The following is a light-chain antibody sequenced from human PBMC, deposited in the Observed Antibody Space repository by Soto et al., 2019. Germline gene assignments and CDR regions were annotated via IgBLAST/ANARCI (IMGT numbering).Light chain of an antibody. CDR2: DVG. Sequence: QSVLTQPASVSGSPGQSITISCTGTSSDVGGYNYVSWYHQHPGKAPKLMIYDVGDRPSGVSNRFSGSKSGNTASLTISGLQAEDEADYYCSSYTSSSTLVFGGGTKVTVL. V-gene: IGLV2-14*03. CDR3: SSYTSSSTLV. CDR1: SSDVGGYNY. J-gene: IGLJ3*02.